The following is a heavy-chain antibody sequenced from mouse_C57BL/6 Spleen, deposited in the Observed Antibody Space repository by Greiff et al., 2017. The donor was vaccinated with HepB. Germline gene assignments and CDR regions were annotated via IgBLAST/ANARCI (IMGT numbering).Heavy chain of an antibody. CDR1: GYTFTDYE. CDR2: IDPETGGT. J-gene: IGHJ2*01. V-gene: IGHV1-15*01. D-gene: IGHD4-1*01. Sequence: QVQLQQSGAELVRPGASVTLSCKASGYTFTDYEMHWVKQTPVHGLEWIGAIDPETGGTAYNQKFKGKAILTADKSSSTAYMELRSRTSEDSAVYYCTRRWDGYDYWGQGTTLTVSS. CDR3: TRRWDGYDY.